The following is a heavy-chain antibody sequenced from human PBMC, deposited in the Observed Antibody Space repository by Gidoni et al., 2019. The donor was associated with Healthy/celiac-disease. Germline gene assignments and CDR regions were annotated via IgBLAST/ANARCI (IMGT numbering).Heavy chain of an antibody. CDR1: GVTFSNAW. D-gene: IGHD3-22*01. CDR3: TTVVGYYDSSGYSYYFDY. J-gene: IGHJ4*02. Sequence: EVQLVESGGGVVKPGGSLRLSGAASGVTFSNAWLSWVRQAPGSGREWVGLITSKTDGGTTDYAAPLKGRFTISRDDSKSTLYLQMSSLKTEDTAVYYCTTVVGYYDSSGYSYYFDYWGQGTLVTVSS. CDR2: ITSKTDGGTT. V-gene: IGHV3-15*01.